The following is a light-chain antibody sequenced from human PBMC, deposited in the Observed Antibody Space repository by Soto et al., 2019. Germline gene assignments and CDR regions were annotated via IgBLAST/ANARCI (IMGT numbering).Light chain of an antibody. Sequence: DIQLTQSPSFLSASVRDRVTITCRASQGISSYLAWYQQKPGKAPKLLIYAASTLQSGVPSRFSGSGSGTEFTLTISSLQPEDFATYYCQQLNSYPRGFTFGPGTKVDIK. J-gene: IGKJ3*01. CDR2: AAS. CDR1: QGISSY. CDR3: QQLNSYPRGFT. V-gene: IGKV1-9*01.